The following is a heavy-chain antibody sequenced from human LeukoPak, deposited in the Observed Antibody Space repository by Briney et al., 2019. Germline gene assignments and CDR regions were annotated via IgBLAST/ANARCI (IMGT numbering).Heavy chain of an antibody. CDR3: ARPGYSGYYNY. V-gene: IGHV3-74*01. J-gene: IGHJ4*02. CDR1: GFTFSSHW. CDR2: IDSDGSDT. Sequence: QPGGSLRLSCAASGFTFSSHWMHWVRQAPGKGLVWVSLIDSDGSDTNYAGSVKGRFTISRDNAKNTLYLQMNSLRAEDTAVYYCARPGYSGYYNYWGQGTLVTVSS. D-gene: IGHD3-3*01.